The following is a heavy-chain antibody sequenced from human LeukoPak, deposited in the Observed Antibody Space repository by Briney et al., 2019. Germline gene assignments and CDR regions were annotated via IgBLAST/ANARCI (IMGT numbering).Heavy chain of an antibody. CDR1: GFTFSSYS. CDR2: ISGSGGST. CDR3: ANQLELRDYYYYYMDV. D-gene: IGHD1-7*01. Sequence: GGSLRLSCAASGFTFSSYSMNWVRQAPGKGLEWVSAISGSGGSTYYADSVKGRFTISRDNSKNTLYLQMNSLRAEDTAVYYCANQLELRDYYYYYMDVWGKGTTVTVSS. J-gene: IGHJ6*03. V-gene: IGHV3-23*01.